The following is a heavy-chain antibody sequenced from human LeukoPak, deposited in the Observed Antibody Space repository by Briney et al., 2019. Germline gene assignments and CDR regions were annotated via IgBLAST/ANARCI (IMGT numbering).Heavy chain of an antibody. D-gene: IGHD5-18*01. J-gene: IGHJ4*02. CDR3: AKGYSYGPGYYFDY. CDR1: GFTFSSYG. Sequence: GSLRLSCAASGFTFSSYGMHWVRQAPGKGLEWVAFIRFDGSNKYYEDSVKGRFTISRDNSKNTLYLQMNGLRPEDAAVYYCAKGYSYGPGYYFDYWGQGTLVTVSS. CDR2: IRFDGSNK. V-gene: IGHV3-30*02.